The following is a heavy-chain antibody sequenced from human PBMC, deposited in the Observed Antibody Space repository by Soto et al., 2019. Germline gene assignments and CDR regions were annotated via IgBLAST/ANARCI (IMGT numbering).Heavy chain of an antibody. CDR3: ASRDPGTSVDY. D-gene: IGHD1-7*01. Sequence: SETLSLTCAVSGGSFTSNNWWTWVRQPPGQGLEWIGEIYRTGSTNYNPSLKSRVTISLDKSENQFSRKVTSLTAADTAVYYCASRDPGTSVDYWGQGTLVTV. J-gene: IGHJ4*02. CDR1: GGSFTSNNW. V-gene: IGHV4-4*02. CDR2: IYRTGST.